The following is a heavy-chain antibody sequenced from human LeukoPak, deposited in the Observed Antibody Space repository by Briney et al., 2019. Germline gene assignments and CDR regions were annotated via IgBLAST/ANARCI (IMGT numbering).Heavy chain of an antibody. J-gene: IGHJ4*02. CDR1: GFTFSNSY. CDR3: TSDEGEDTSY. V-gene: IGHV3-11*01. D-gene: IGHD1-26*01. Sequence: GGSLRLSCAASGFTFSNSYMSWIRQAPGKGLEWISYISSSSGTIIHYADSVKGRFTISRDNARDSLFLQMTGLRAEDTAVYYCTSDEGEDTSYWGQGTLVTVSS. CDR2: ISSSSGTII.